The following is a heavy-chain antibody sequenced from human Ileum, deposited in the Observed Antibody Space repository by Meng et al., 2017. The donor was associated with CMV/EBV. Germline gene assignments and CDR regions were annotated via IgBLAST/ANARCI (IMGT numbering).Heavy chain of an antibody. D-gene: IGHD2-21*02. CDR1: GFTFDDYA. CDR2: ISWNSGSI. J-gene: IGHJ6*02. Sequence: SLKISCAASGFTFDDYAMHWVQQAPGKGLEWVSGISWNSGSIGYADSVKGRFTISRDNAKNSLYLQMNSLRAEDTALYYCAKDRDGGAHYYGMDVWGQGTTVTVSS. CDR3: AKDRDGGAHYYGMDV. V-gene: IGHV3-9*01.